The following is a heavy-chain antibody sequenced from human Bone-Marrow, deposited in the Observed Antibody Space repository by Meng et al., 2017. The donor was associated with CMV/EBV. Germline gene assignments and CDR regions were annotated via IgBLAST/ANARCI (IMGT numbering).Heavy chain of an antibody. CDR2: SKSNSDGGTA. J-gene: IGHJ4*02. CDR1: GLTFSDAW. V-gene: IGHV3-15*01. CDR3: TTGGSGY. Sequence: GGSLRLSCVVSGLTFSDAWMSWVRQGPGKGLEWVGRSKSNSDGGTADYAAPVKGRFIISRDDLKNTLYMQMNSLKTEDTGVYYWTTGGSGYWGQGTLVTVSS.